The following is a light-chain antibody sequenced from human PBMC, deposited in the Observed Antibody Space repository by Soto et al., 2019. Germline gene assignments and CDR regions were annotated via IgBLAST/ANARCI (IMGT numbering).Light chain of an antibody. J-gene: IGKJ1*01. CDR3: QQYGSSPTT. Sequence: EIVLIQSPATLSVSPGERATLSCRASQSVSSSYLAWYQQKPGQAPRLLIYGASSRATGIPDRFSGSGSGTDFTLTISRLEPEDFAVYYCQQYGSSPTTFGQGTKVDIK. V-gene: IGKV3-20*01. CDR2: GAS. CDR1: QSVSSSY.